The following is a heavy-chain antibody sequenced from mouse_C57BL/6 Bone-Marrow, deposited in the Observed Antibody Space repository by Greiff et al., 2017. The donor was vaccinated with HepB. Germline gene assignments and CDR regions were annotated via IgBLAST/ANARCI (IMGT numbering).Heavy chain of an antibody. J-gene: IGHJ3*01. CDR2: IDPSDSYT. CDR1: GYTFTSYW. CDR3: ARVNYYDYDDGFAY. V-gene: IGHV1-50*01. D-gene: IGHD2-4*01. Sequence: VQLQQSGAELVKPGASVKLSCKASGYTFTSYWMQWVKQRPGQGLEWIGEIDPSDSYTNYNQKFKGKATLTVDTSSSTAYMQLSSLTSEDSAVYYCARVNYYDYDDGFAYWGQGTLVTVSA.